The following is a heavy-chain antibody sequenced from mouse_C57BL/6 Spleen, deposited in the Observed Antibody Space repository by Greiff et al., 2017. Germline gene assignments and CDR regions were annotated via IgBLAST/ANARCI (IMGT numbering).Heavy chain of an antibody. J-gene: IGHJ4*01. D-gene: IGHD2-2*01. CDR1: GYSFTSYY. CDR3: ARSDGYDEGYAMDY. Sequence: VKLMESGPELVKPGASVKISCKASGYSFTSYYIHWVKQRPGQGLEWIGWIYPGSGNTKYNEKFKGKATLTADTSSSTAYMQLSSLTSEDSAVYYCARSDGYDEGYAMDYWGQGTSVTVSS. V-gene: IGHV1-66*01. CDR2: IYPGSGNT.